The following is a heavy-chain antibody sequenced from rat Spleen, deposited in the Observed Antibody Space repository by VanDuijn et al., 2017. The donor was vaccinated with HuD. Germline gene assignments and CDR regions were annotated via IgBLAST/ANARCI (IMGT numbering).Heavy chain of an antibody. CDR1: GFSLTSYS. J-gene: IGHJ1*01. Sequence: QVQLKESGPGLVQPSETLSLTCTVSGFSLTSYSVSWVRQPSGKGPEWMGRMWYDGDTAYNSALKSRLSISRDTSKSQVFLKMNSLQTEDTATYYCAREPTIAAISTGYFDFWGPGTMVTVSS. V-gene: IGHV2-34*01. CDR3: AREPTIAAISTGYFDF. D-gene: IGHD1-2*01. CDR2: MWYDGDT.